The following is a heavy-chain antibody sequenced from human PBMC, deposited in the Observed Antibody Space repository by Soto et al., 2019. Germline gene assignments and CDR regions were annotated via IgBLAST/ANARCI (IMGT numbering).Heavy chain of an antibody. CDR3: AKDLGQQLGLGAFDI. CDR2: ISGSGGST. CDR1: GFTFSSCA. Sequence: GGSLRLSCAASGFTFSSCAMSWFLQAPGKGLEWVSAISGSGGSTYYADSVKGRFTISRDNSKNTLYLQMNSLRAEDTAVYYCAKDLGQQLGLGAFDIWGQGTMVTVSS. J-gene: IGHJ3*02. D-gene: IGHD6-13*01. V-gene: IGHV3-23*01.